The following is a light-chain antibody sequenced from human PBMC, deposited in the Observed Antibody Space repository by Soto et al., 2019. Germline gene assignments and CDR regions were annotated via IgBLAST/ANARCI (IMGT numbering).Light chain of an antibody. V-gene: IGLV4-69*01. CDR2: INSDGSH. CDR3: QTWGTDSRV. Sequence: QLVLTQSPSASASLGASVQLTCTLNSGHSSYAIAWHQQQPEKGPRFLMKINSDGSHSKGDGIPDRFSGSSSGAERYLTISSLQSEDEADYYCQTWGTDSRVFGTGTKLTVL. J-gene: IGLJ1*01. CDR1: SGHSSYA.